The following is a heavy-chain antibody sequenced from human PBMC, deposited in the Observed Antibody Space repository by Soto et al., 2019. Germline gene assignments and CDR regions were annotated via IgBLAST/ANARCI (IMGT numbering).Heavy chain of an antibody. D-gene: IGHD2-2*01. J-gene: IGHJ6*02. V-gene: IGHV3-30*09. Sequence: GGSLRLSCEASGFSFSNYAMHWLRQTPGKGLEWVAVISYDGNQKYYPDSVKGLFAVSRDNSNHKLFLQMNGLRDDDTGVYHCARDMIIIPAGIVFVPPGLGEYFYYGLDVLGQGMAVTI. CDR1: GFSFSNYA. CDR3: ARDMIIIPAGIVFVPPGLGEYFYYGLDV. CDR2: ISYDGNQK.